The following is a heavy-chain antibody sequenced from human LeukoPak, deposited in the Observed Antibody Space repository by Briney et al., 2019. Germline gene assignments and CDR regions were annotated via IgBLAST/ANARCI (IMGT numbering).Heavy chain of an antibody. D-gene: IGHD5-18*01. J-gene: IGHJ4*02. CDR2: ISSSSSYI. V-gene: IGHV3-21*01. Sequence: GGSLRLSCAASGFTFSSYGMHWVRQAPGQGLEWVSSISSSSSYIYYADSVKGRFTISRDNAKNSLYLQMNSLRAEDTAVYYCARGGPTAIPYWGQGTLVTVSS. CDR1: GFTFSSYG. CDR3: ARGGPTAIPY.